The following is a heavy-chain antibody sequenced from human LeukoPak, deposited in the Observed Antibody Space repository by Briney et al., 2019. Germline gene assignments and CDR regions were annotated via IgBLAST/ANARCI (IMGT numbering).Heavy chain of an antibody. CDR2: ISSSSSYI. J-gene: IGHJ5*02. CDR3: ARGGCSGGSCYPS. V-gene: IGHV3-21*01. D-gene: IGHD2-15*01. CDR1: GFTFSSYS. Sequence: PGGSLRLSCAASGFTFSSYSMNWVRQAPGKGLEWVSSISSSSSYIYYADSVKGRSTISRDNAKNSLYLQMNSLRAEDTAVYYCARGGCSGGSCYPSWGQGTLVTVSS.